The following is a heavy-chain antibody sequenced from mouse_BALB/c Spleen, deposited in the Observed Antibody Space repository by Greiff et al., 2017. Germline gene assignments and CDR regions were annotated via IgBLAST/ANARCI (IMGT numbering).Heavy chain of an antibody. J-gene: IGHJ3*01. CDR2: INSNGGST. D-gene: IGHD6-1*01. CDR3: ARKEVPAWFAY. V-gene: IGHV5-6-3*01. CDR1: GFTFSSYG. Sequence: EVKVEESGGGLVQPGGSLKLSCAASGFTFSSYGMSWVRQTPDKRLELVATINSNGGSTYYPDSVKGRFTISRDNAKNTLYLQMSSLKSEDTAMYYCARKEVPAWFAYWGQGTLVTVSA.